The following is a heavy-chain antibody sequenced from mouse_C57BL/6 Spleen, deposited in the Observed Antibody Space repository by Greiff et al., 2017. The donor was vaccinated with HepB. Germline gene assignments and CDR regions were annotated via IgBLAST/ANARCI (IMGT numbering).Heavy chain of an antibody. D-gene: IGHD1-1*02. CDR1: GFTFSSYA. J-gene: IGHJ2*01. V-gene: IGHV5-4*03. CDR3: ARGSTMVPFDY. Sequence: EVKLVESGGGLVKPGGSLKLSCAASGFTFSSYAMSWVRQTPEKRLEWVATISDGGSYTYYPDNVKGRFTISRDNAKNNLYLQMSHLKSEDTAMYYCARGSTMVPFDYWGQGTTHTVSS. CDR2: ISDGGSYT.